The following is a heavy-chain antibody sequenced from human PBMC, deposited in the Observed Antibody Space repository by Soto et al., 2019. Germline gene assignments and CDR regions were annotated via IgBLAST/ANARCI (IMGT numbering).Heavy chain of an antibody. CDR1: GWSLSGHS. D-gene: IGHD3-22*01. V-gene: IGHV4-34*01. CDR3: STRAYDTNGYYRFDP. J-gene: IGHJ5*01. Sequence: PSETLSLPCSVYGWSLSGHSWTWIRQSPGKGLEWIGDINHSGRVNYSPSLKSRVTISLDTSKNQFSLTLSAVTAADTAMYYCSTRAYDTNGYYRFDPWGQGTMVTVSS. CDR2: INHSGRV.